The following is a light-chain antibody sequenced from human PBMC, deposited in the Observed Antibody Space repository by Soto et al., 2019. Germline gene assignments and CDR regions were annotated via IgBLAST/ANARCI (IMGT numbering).Light chain of an antibody. CDR3: HSYDTILSGSV. J-gene: IGLJ2*01. V-gene: IGLV1-40*01. CDR2: GNT. CDR1: SSNIGSSFD. Sequence: QSVLTQPPSVSGAPGQRVTISCTGSSSNIGSSFDVHWYQHLPGTAPKLLIYGNTNRPSGVPDRFSGSKSGNSASLAFTGLQAEDEADYYCHSYDTILSGSVFGGGTKVTVL.